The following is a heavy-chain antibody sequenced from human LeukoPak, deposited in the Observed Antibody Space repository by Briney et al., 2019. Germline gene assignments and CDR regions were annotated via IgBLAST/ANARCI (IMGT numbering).Heavy chain of an antibody. D-gene: IGHD4-17*01. CDR3: ARGDTVTTPLLFDY. CDR2: ISYDGSNK. Sequence: PGGSLRLSCAASGFTFSSYAMHWVRQAPGKGLEWVAVISYDGSNKYYADSVKGRLTISRDNSKNTLYLQMNSLRAEDTAVYYCARGDTVTTPLLFDYWGQGTLVTVSS. J-gene: IGHJ4*02. V-gene: IGHV3-30-3*01. CDR1: GFTFSSYA.